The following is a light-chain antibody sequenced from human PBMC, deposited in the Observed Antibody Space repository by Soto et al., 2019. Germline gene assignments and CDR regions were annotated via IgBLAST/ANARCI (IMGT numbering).Light chain of an antibody. J-gene: IGLJ2*01. CDR2: GNS. V-gene: IGLV1-40*01. Sequence: QSVLTQPPSVSGAPGQRVTISCTGSSSNIGAGYDVHWYQQLPGTAPKLLIYGNSNRPSGVPDRFSGSKSGTSASLAITGLQAVDEADYYCQSYDSSLSGSRVFGGGTKLTV. CDR1: SSNIGAGYD. CDR3: QSYDSSLSGSRV.